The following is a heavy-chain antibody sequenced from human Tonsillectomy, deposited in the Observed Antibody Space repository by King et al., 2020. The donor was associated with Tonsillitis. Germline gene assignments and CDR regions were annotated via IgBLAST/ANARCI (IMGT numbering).Heavy chain of an antibody. Sequence: QLVQSGAEVKKPGESLKISCKGSGYTFSSHWIGWVRQMPGKGLEWMGIIYPGDSDTRYSPSFQGQVTISADKSINTAYLQWSSLRASDTAMYSCARTHSSGWYANFDYWGQGTLVIVSS. J-gene: IGHJ4*02. D-gene: IGHD6-19*01. CDR3: ARTHSSGWYANFDY. CDR2: IYPGDSDT. V-gene: IGHV5-51*01. CDR1: GYTFSSHW.